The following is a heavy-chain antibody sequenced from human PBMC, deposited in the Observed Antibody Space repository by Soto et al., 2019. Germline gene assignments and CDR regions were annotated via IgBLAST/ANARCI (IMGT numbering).Heavy chain of an antibody. D-gene: IGHD3-16*02. V-gene: IGHV1-69*13. Sequence: SVKVSCKASGCTFSSYAISWVRQAPGQGLEWMGGIIPIFGTANYAQKFQGRVTITADESTSTAYMELSSLRSEDTAVYYCARDRGDYVWGSYRSFDYWGQGTLVTVSS. CDR2: IIPIFGTA. CDR3: ARDRGDYVWGSYRSFDY. J-gene: IGHJ4*02. CDR1: GCTFSSYA.